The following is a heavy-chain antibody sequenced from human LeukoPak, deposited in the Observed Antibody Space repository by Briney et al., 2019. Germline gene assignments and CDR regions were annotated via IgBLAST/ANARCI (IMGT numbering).Heavy chain of an antibody. J-gene: IGHJ4*02. CDR2: IKNRDDGGTT. CDR3: TNQWPDY. D-gene: IGHD6-19*01. V-gene: IGHV3-15*01. Sequence: PGGSLRLSCAASGLTFTNAWMSWVRQAPGKGLEWVGLIKNRDDGGTTDYAAPVKGRFTISRDDSKNTAYLQMNSLKTEDTAVYYCTNQWPDYWGQGTLVTVSS. CDR1: GLTFTNAW.